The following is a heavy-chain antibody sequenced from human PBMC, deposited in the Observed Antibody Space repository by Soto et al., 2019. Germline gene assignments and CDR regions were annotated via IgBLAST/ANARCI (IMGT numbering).Heavy chain of an antibody. CDR2: IYSGGST. J-gene: IGHJ4*02. Sequence: EVQLVESGGGLVQPGGSLRLSCAASGFTVSSNYMSWVRQAPGKGLEWVSVIYSGGSTYYADSVKGRFTISRDNSKNTLYLQMNSLRAEDKAVYYCARDPWRQVFGVVTEVSDYWGQGTLVTVSS. D-gene: IGHD3-3*01. CDR1: GFTVSSNY. CDR3: ARDPWRQVFGVVTEVSDY. V-gene: IGHV3-66*01.